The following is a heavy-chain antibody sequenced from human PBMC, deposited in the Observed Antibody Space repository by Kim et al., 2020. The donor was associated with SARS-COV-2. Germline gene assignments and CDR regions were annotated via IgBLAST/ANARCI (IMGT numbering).Heavy chain of an antibody. CDR3: AREVSGIAVAADNNWFDP. V-gene: IGHV3-30*07. J-gene: IGHJ5*02. Sequence: KVRFTISKDNSKNTLYLQMNSLRAEDTAVYYCAREVSGIAVAADNNWFDPWGQGTLVTVSS. D-gene: IGHD6-19*01.